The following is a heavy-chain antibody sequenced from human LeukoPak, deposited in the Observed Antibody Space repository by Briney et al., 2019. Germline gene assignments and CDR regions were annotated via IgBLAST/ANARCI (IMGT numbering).Heavy chain of an antibody. CDR1: GGSIGSYY. V-gene: IGHV4-59*01. J-gene: IGHJ6*03. Sequence: KPPETLSLTCTVSGGSIGSYYWSWIRQPPGKGLEWIGYIYYSGSTNYNPSLKSRVTISVDTSKNQFSLKLSSVTAADTAVYYCARSEYMDVWGKGTTVTVSS. CDR2: IYYSGST. CDR3: ARSEYMDV.